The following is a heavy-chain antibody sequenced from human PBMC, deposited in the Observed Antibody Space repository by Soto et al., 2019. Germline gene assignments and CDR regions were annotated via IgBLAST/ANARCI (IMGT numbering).Heavy chain of an antibody. CDR2: ISSSGDGT. Sequence: GGSLRLSCAASGFTFSTYAMTWVRQAPGKGLEWVSMISSSGDGTYYEDSVKGRFTISRDNSRNTLNLQMNSLGAEDTAVYYCAKNGDFWSWGMDVWGQGTTVTVSS. V-gene: IGHV3-23*01. CDR1: GFTFSTYA. CDR3: AKNGDFWSWGMDV. J-gene: IGHJ6*02. D-gene: IGHD3-3*01.